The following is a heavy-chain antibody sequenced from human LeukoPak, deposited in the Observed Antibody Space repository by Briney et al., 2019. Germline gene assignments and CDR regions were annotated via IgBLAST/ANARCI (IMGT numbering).Heavy chain of an antibody. D-gene: IGHD3-3*02. CDR2: IKSQGGGGTD. CDR1: GSTFDNSW. CDR3: AAALSLSIFDI. J-gene: IGHJ4*02. V-gene: IGHV3-15*01. Sequence: AGSLRLSCAASGSTFDNSWMTWVRQPPGKGPEWVGRIKSQGGGGTDDYPPAVKGRSTISRLDFGDRIPLFLQMNSLKTEDTAVYYCAAALSLSIFDIWGQGALVAVSP.